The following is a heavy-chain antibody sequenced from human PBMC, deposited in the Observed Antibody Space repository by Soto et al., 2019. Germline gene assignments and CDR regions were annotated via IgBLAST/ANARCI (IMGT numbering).Heavy chain of an antibody. D-gene: IGHD3-3*01. CDR1: GLTFSIYA. J-gene: IGHJ4*02. V-gene: IGHV3-23*01. CDR3: ARVISRDYDFWSGSSYFDY. Sequence: EVQLLESGGGLVQPGGSLRLSCADSGLTFSIYAMSWVRQAPGKGLEWVSAISGDSASTYYADSVKGRFTISRDNSKNTLFLQMNSLRAEDTAVDYCARVISRDYDFWSGSSYFDYWGLGTRVTVSS. CDR2: ISGDSAST.